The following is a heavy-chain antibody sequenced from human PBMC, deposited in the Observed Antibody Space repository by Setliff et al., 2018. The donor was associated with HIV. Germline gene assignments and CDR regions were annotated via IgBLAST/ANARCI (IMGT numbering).Heavy chain of an antibody. V-gene: IGHV4-34*08. D-gene: IGHD5-18*01. J-gene: IGHJ6*02. CDR1: GGTISGYN. Sequence: PSETLSLTCAVYGGTISGYNWSWIRQPPGKGLEWIGEINHSGSTNYNPSLNSRVTISVDTSKNQFSLKLSSVTAADTAVYYCAGGYIQLWSNIYYYGMGVWGQGTTVTVSS. CDR2: INHSGST. CDR3: AGGYIQLWSNIYYYGMGV.